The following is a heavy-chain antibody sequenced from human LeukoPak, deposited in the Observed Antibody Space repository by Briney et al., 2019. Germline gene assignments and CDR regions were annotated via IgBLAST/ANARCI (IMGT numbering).Heavy chain of an antibody. Sequence: ASVKVSCKASGYTFTSYGSSWVRQAPGQALEWMGWISAYNGNTNYAQKLQGRVTMPTDTSTSTAYMELRSLRSDDTAVYYCARDPAGRGIVATPPSYWGQGTLVTVSS. D-gene: IGHD5-12*01. J-gene: IGHJ4*02. V-gene: IGHV1-18*01. CDR3: ARDPAGRGIVATPPSY. CDR1: GYTFTSYG. CDR2: ISAYNGNT.